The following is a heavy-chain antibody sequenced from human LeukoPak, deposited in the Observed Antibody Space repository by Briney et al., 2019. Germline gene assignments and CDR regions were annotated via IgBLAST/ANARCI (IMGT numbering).Heavy chain of an antibody. J-gene: IGHJ6*03. CDR1: GYTFTGYY. D-gene: IGHD3-10*01. CDR3: ARDGQYYYGSGLDYYMDV. CDR2: ISAYNGNT. V-gene: IGHV1-18*04. Sequence: ASVKVSCKASGYTFTGYYMHWVRQAPGQGLEWMGWISAYNGNTNYAQKLQGRVTMTTDTSTSTAYMELRSLRSDDTAVYYCARDGQYYYGSGLDYYMDVWGKGTTVTISS.